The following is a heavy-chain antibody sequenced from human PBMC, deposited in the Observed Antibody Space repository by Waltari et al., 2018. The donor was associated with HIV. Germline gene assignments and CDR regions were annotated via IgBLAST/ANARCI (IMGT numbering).Heavy chain of an antibody. D-gene: IGHD3-22*01. CDR1: GFTFSSYE. CDR2: ISSSGSTI. Sequence: EVQLVESGGGLVQPGGSLRLSCAASGFTFSSYEMNWVRQAPGQGLEWVSYISSSGSTIYYADSVKGRFTISRDNAKNSLYLQMNSLRAEDTAVYYCASATYYYDSSGALDAFDIWGQGTMVTVSS. CDR3: ASATYYYDSSGALDAFDI. V-gene: IGHV3-48*03. J-gene: IGHJ3*02.